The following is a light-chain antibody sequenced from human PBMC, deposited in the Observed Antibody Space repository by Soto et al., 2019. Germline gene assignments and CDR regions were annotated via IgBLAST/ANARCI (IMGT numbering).Light chain of an antibody. J-gene: IGKJ4*01. CDR2: GAS. V-gene: IGKV3-15*01. CDR3: QQYNNWPLS. CDR1: ESVNSN. Sequence: EIVMTQSPATLSVSPGERATLSCRASESVNSNLGWYQQRPGQAPRLLIFGASTRATGIPVRFSGSGSGTEFTLTISSLQSEDFAVYYCQQYNNWPLSFGGGTKVEIK.